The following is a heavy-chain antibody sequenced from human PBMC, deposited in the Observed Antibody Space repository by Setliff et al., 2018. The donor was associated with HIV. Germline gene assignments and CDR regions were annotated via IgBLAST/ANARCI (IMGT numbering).Heavy chain of an antibody. CDR3: ARASRWGSIPFDY. CDR1: GGSINTY. V-gene: IGHV4-31*03. CDR2: IYNSGGT. J-gene: IGHJ4*02. Sequence: SETLSLTCTVSGGSINTYWSWIRQHPGKGLEWIGYIYNSGGTYYNPSLKSRITMSIDTSKNQFSLKLNSVTAADTAVYFCARASRWGSIPFDYWGQGTLVTVSS. D-gene: IGHD2-21*01.